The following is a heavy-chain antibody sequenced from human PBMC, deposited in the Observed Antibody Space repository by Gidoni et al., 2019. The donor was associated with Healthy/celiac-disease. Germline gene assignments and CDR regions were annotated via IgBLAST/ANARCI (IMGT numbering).Heavy chain of an antibody. CDR1: GFTFGDYA. CDR2: IRSKAYGGTT. J-gene: IGHJ3*02. V-gene: IGHV3-49*03. Sequence: EVQLVESGGGLVQPGRSLRLSCTASGFTFGDYAMSWFRQAPGKGLEWVGFIRSKAYGGTTEYAASVKGRFTISRDDSKSIAYLQMNSLKTEDTAVYYCTRDRPLWWELPYAFDIWGQGTMVTVSS. CDR3: TRDRPLWWELPYAFDI. D-gene: IGHD1-26*01.